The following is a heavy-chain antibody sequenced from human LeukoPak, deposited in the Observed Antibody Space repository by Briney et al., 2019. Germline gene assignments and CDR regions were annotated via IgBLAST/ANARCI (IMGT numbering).Heavy chain of an antibody. J-gene: IGHJ3*02. V-gene: IGHV3-53*01. CDR1: GFTVSTVY. Sequence: GGSLSLSCAASGFTVSTVYVTWVRQAPGKGLEWVSVIYGGPTAFYADSVKDRFTISRDNPKNTLNLQMNSLRAEDTAVYYCARELGQLGGAFDIWGQETMVTVSS. CDR3: ARELGQLGGAFDI. D-gene: IGHD7-27*01. CDR2: IYGGPTA.